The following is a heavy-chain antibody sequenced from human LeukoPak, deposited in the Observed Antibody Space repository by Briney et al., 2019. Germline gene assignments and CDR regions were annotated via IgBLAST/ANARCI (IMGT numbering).Heavy chain of an antibody. Sequence: GESLRLSCSASGFPFDTYAMSWVRQAPGWGLEWVSAISESGEKTYYVDSVEGRFTISRDNSKNTLSLQMNNLRVDDTAIYYCSNSPPTYGDLDYWGQGTLVTVSS. CDR3: SNSPPTYGDLDY. J-gene: IGHJ4*02. CDR1: GFPFDTYA. D-gene: IGHD3-10*01. V-gene: IGHV3-23*01. CDR2: ISESGEKT.